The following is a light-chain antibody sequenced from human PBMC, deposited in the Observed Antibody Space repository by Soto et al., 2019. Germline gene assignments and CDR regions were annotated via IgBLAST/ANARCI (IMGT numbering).Light chain of an antibody. CDR1: QSFSSN. CDR2: GTS. J-gene: IGKJ1*01. CDR3: QQYHGWT. Sequence: ELVMTHSPATLSVSPWEIATLSCRASQSFSSNVAWYQQKPGQAPRLLIYGTSTRVTGIPARFSGSGSGTEFTLTISSLQSEDFAVYYCQQYHGWTFGQGTKVDNK. V-gene: IGKV3-15*01.